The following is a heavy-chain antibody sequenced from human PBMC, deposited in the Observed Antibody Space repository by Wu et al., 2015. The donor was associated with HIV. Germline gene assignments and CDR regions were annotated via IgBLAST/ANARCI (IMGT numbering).Heavy chain of an antibody. V-gene: IGHV1-69*13. CDR2: IIPLFRTT. CDR1: GGTFSSFA. Sequence: QVQLVQSGAEVKKPGSSVKVSCTASGGTFSSFAISWVRQAPGQGLEWMGRIIPLFRTTNYAQELQGRVTITADESTSTAFMELSSLRSEDTAVYYCARGPYSYGSGSYYLDYWGQGTLVTVSS. D-gene: IGHD3-10*01. CDR3: ARGPYSYGSGSYYLDY. J-gene: IGHJ4*02.